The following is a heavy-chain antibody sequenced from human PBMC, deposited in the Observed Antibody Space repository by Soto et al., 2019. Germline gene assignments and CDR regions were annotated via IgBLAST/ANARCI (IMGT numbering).Heavy chain of an antibody. CDR2: IWYDGSNK. CDR3: ARALGVYCGGDCALDY. V-gene: IGHV3-33*01. D-gene: IGHD2-21*02. Sequence: QVQLVESGGGVVQPGRSLRLSCAASGFTFSSYGMHWVRQAPGKGLEWVAVIWYDGSNKYYADSVKGRFTISRDNSKNTLYLQMNSLRAEDTAVYYCARALGVYCGGDCALDYWGQGTLVTDSS. J-gene: IGHJ4*02. CDR1: GFTFSSYG.